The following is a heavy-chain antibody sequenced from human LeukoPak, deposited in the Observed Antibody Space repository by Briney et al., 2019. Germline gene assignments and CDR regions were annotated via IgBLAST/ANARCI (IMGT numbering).Heavy chain of an antibody. Sequence: GRSLRLTCAASGFTFRSYGIHWVRQAPGKGLEWVAVIWYDGGNKYYADSVKGRFTISRDNSKNTAYLQMNSLRAEDTAIYYCARYNSGRGDYWGQGTLVTVAS. CDR2: IWYDGGNK. CDR3: ARYNSGRGDY. CDR1: GFTFRSYG. V-gene: IGHV3-33*01. D-gene: IGHD1-26*01. J-gene: IGHJ4*02.